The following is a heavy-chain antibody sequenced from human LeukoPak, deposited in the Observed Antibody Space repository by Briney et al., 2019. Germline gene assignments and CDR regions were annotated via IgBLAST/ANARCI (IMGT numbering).Heavy chain of an antibody. D-gene: IGHD3-16*02. V-gene: IGHV4-34*01. J-gene: IGHJ4*02. CDR2: INHSGST. CDR1: GGSFSGYY. Sequence: SETLSLTCAVYGGSFSGYYWSWIRQPPGKGLEWIGEINHSGSTNYNPSLKSRVTIPVDTSKNQFSLKLSSVTAADTAVYYCASPHYDYVWGSYRYLGDYWGQGTLVTVSS. CDR3: ASPHYDYVWGSYRYLGDY.